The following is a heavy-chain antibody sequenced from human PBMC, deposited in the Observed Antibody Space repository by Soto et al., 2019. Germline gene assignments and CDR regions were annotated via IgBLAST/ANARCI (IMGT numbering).Heavy chain of an antibody. Sequence: PSETLSLTCAVSGYSVSDGYYLGWIRQPPGKGLEWIGSIYHSGSTNYNPSLKSRVTMSVDTSKNQLSLKLSSVTAADTAVYYCARGEIGNGYGMDVWGQGTTVTVSS. D-gene: IGHD2-8*01. CDR3: ARGEIGNGYGMDV. CDR1: GYSVSDGYY. CDR2: IYHSGST. J-gene: IGHJ6*02. V-gene: IGHV4-38-2*01.